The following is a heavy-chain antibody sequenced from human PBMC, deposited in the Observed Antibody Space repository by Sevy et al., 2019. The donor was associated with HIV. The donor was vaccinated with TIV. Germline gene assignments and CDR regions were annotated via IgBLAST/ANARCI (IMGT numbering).Heavy chain of an antibody. D-gene: IGHD3-22*01. CDR2: ISYDGSDT. Sequence: GGSLRLSCAASGFTFSNYAMHWVRQAPGKGLEWVAVISYDGSDTYYADSVKGRFTISRDNSKNTLFLQMNGLGAEDTAVYYCARVRDTMIVVVIYDAFDVWGQGAMVTVSS. J-gene: IGHJ3*01. CDR1: GFTFSNYA. CDR3: ARVRDTMIVVVIYDAFDV. V-gene: IGHV3-30*04.